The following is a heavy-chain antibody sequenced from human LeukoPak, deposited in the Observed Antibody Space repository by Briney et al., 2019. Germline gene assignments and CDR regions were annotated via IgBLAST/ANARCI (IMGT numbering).Heavy chain of an antibody. D-gene: IGHD6-13*01. CDR3: ARVAAAGPNWFDP. CDR2: IIPILGIA. J-gene: IGHJ5*02. Sequence: GASVKVSCKASGGTFSSYAISWVRQAPGQGLEWMGRIIPILGIANYAQKFQGRVTITADKSTSTAYMELSSLRSEDTAVYYCARVAAAGPNWFDPWGQGTLVTVSS. V-gene: IGHV1-69*04. CDR1: GGTFSSYA.